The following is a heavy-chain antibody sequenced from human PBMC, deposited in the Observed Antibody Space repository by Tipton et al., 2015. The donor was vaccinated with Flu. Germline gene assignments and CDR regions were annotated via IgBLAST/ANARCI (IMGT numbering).Heavy chain of an antibody. CDR3: ARERDVLLWFGELGYFDY. J-gene: IGHJ4*02. Sequence: TLSLTCTVSGGSISSGSYYWSWIRQPAGKGLEWIGRIYTSGSTNYNPSLKSRVTISVDTSKNQFSLKLSSVTAADTAVYYCARERDVLLWFGELGYFDYWGQRTLVTVSS. CDR2: IYTSGST. V-gene: IGHV4-61*02. D-gene: IGHD3-10*01. CDR1: GGSISSGSYY.